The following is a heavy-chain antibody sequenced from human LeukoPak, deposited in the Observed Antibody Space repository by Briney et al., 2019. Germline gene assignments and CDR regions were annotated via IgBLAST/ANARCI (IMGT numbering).Heavy chain of an antibody. CDR2: IYYSGST. CDR1: GGSISSYY. V-gene: IGHV4-59*01. Sequence: SETLSLTCTVSGGSISSYYWSWIRQPPGKGLEWIGYIYYSGSTNCNPSLKSRVTISVDTSKNQFSLKLSSVTAADTAVYYCARGDLNGYDFGYWGQGTLVTVSS. D-gene: IGHD5-12*01. J-gene: IGHJ4*02. CDR3: ARGDLNGYDFGY.